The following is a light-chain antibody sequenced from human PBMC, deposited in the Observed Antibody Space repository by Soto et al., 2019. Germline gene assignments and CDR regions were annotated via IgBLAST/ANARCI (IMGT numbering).Light chain of an antibody. V-gene: IGKV1-5*03. CDR3: QQYESFFPLT. Sequence: DMQMTQSPSTLSGSVGDRVTITCRASQTISSWLAWYQQKPGKAPKLLIYKASTLKSGVPSRFSGSGSGTEFTLTISSLQPDDFATYHCQQYESFFPLTFGGGTKVDIK. J-gene: IGKJ4*01. CDR2: KAS. CDR1: QTISSW.